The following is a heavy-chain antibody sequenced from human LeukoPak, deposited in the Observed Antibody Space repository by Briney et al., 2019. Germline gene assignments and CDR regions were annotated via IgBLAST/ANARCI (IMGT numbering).Heavy chain of an antibody. D-gene: IGHD6-13*01. Sequence: GGSLRLSCAASGFTFSSYWMHWIRQAPGKGLVWVSCIKSDGSSTTYADSVKGRFTISRDNAKNTLHLQMNSLRAEDTAVYYCARDSSSWYYDYWGQGTLVTVSS. CDR2: IKSDGSST. CDR1: GFTFSSYW. V-gene: IGHV3-74*03. CDR3: ARDSSSWYYDY. J-gene: IGHJ4*02.